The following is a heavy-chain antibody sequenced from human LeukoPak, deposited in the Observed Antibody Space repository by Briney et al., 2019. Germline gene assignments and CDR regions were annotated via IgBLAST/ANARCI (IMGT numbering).Heavy chain of an antibody. D-gene: IGHD4-17*01. Sequence: PGGSLRLSCAASGFTFSSYEMNWVRQAPGKGLEWVSYISSSGSTIYYADSVKGRFTISRDNAKNSLYLRMNSLRAEDTAVYYCARAPYGVFDYWGQGTLVTVSS. V-gene: IGHV3-48*03. CDR1: GFTFSSYE. CDR3: ARAPYGVFDY. CDR2: ISSSGSTI. J-gene: IGHJ4*02.